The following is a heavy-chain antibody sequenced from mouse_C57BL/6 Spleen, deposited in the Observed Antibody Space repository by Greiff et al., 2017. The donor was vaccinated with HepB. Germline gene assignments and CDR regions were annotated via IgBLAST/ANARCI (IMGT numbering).Heavy chain of an antibody. CDR1: GYTFTSYW. CDR3: ARTDSSAWFAY. D-gene: IGHD3-2*02. J-gene: IGHJ3*01. Sequence: QVQLQQPGAELVRPGSSVKLSCKASGYTFTSYWMHWVKQRPIQGLEWIGNIDPSDSETHYNHKFKDKATLTVDKSSNTAYMQLNSLTSEASAVYYGARTDSSAWFAYWGQGTLVTVSA. CDR2: IDPSDSET. V-gene: IGHV1-52*01.